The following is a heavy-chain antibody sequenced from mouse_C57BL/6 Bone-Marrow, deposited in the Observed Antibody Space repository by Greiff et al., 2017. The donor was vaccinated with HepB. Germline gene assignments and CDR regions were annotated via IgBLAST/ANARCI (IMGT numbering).Heavy chain of an antibody. CDR1: GFTFSSYA. J-gene: IGHJ2*01. CDR2: ISSGGDYI. V-gene: IGHV5-9-1*02. CDR3: TRERGYFDY. Sequence: EVQVVESGEGLVKPGGSLKLSCAASGFTFSSYAMSWVRQTPEKRLEWVAYISSGGDYIYYADTVKGRFTIARDNARNTLYLHMSSLKSEDTAMYYCTRERGYFDYWGQGTTLTVSS.